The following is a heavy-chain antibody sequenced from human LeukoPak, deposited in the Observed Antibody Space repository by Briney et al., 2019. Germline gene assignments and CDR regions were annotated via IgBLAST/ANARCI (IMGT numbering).Heavy chain of an antibody. CDR1: GFTFSSYW. J-gene: IGHJ4*02. CDR3: ASPYYYASGSFDV. V-gene: IGHV3-53*01. CDR2: IYSGGGT. D-gene: IGHD3-10*01. Sequence: PGGSLRLSCAASGFTFSSYWMSWVRQAPGKGLEWVSVIYSGGGTNYADSVKGRFTISRDNSKNTLYLQMNSRRAEDTAVYYCASPYYYASGSFDVWGQGTLVTVSS.